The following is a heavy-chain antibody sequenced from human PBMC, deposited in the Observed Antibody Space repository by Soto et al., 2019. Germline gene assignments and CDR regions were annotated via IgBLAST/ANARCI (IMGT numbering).Heavy chain of an antibody. CDR3: ARDFQFYYGSGKPWGGMDV. V-gene: IGHV3-11*01. CDR1: GFSFSDYY. J-gene: IGHJ6*02. Sequence: QVQLVESGGDLVKPGGSLRLACAASGFSFSDYYMTWIRQAPGKGLEWIAYISGSGSTIYHADSVKGRFTISRDNAKNSLYLQMNSLRADDTAVYYCARDFQFYYGSGKPWGGMDVWGLGTTVTVSS. D-gene: IGHD3-10*01. CDR2: ISGSGSTI.